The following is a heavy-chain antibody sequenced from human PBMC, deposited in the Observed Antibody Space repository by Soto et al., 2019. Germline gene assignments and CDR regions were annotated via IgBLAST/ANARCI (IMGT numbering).Heavy chain of an antibody. J-gene: IGHJ4*02. CDR1: GFTFRSYA. V-gene: IGHV3-30-3*01. Sequence: GGSLRLSCAASGFTFRSYAMHWVRQAPGKGLEWVAVISYDGSNKYYADSVKGRFTISRDNSKNTLYLQMNSLRAEDTAVYYCLDGYNYRFDYWGQGTLVTVSS. CDR2: ISYDGSNK. CDR3: LDGYNYRFDY. D-gene: IGHD5-12*01.